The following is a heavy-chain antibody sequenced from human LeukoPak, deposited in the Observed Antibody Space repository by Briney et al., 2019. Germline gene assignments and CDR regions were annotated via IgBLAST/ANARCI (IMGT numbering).Heavy chain of an antibody. D-gene: IGHD6-19*01. CDR2: INPSGGST. CDR3: ARGDIAVAGTFDY. CDR1: GYTFTSYY. V-gene: IGHV1-46*01. Sequence: ASVKVSCKASGYTFTSYYMHWVRQAPGQGLEWMGIINPSGGSTSYAQKLQGRVTMTTDTSTSTAYMELRSLRSDDTAVYYCARGDIAVAGTFDYWGQGTLVTVSS. J-gene: IGHJ4*02.